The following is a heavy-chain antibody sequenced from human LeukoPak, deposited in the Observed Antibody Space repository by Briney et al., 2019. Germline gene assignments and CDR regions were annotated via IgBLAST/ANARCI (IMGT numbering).Heavy chain of an antibody. CDR3: AKGYWSGYSFDNWFDP. V-gene: IGHV3-30*02. CDR1: GFTFRDYG. Sequence: GGSLRLSCAASGFTFRDYGMNWVRQAPGKGLEWVAFIRYDGSNKYYADSVKGRFTISRDNSKNTLYLQMNTLRAEDTAVYFCAKGYWSGYSFDNWFDPWGQGTLVTVSS. J-gene: IGHJ5*02. CDR2: IRYDGSNK. D-gene: IGHD3-3*01.